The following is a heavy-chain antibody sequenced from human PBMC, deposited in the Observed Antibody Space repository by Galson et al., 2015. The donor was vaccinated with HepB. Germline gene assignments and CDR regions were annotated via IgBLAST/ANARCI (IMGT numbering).Heavy chain of an antibody. J-gene: IGHJ4*02. Sequence: SLRLSCAASGFTFSDYYMSWMRQAPGKGLEWLSYISHSGTTVNHADSLKGRFSISRDNAKNPLYLQMNSLRAEDTAVYYCARGLGGYWGQGTLVTVSS. CDR3: ARGLGGY. D-gene: IGHD2-15*01. CDR2: ISHSGTTV. CDR1: GFTFSDYY. V-gene: IGHV3-11*01.